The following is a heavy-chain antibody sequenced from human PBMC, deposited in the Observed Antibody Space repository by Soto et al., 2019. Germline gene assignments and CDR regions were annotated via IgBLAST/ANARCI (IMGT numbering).Heavy chain of an antibody. D-gene: IGHD3-22*01. V-gene: IGHV4-30-4*01. CDR2: IYYSGST. Sequence: QVQLQESGPGLVKPSQTLSLTCTVSGGSISSGDYYWSWIRQPPGKGLEWIGYIYYSGSTDYNPSLKRRITISVDTSKSQFSQKLSSVTAADTAVYYCARGWSGNSSGYYYPFDYWGQGTLVTVSS. J-gene: IGHJ4*02. CDR1: GGSISSGDYY. CDR3: ARGWSGNSSGYYYPFDY.